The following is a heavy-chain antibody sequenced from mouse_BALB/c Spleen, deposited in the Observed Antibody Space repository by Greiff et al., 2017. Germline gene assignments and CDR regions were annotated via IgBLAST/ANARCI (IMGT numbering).Heavy chain of an antibody. CDR3: AKYGNEPWFAY. Sequence: EVHLVESGPGLVKPSQSLSLTCTVTGYSITSDYAWNWIRQFPGNKLEWMGYISYSGSTSYNPSLKSRISITRDTSKNQFFLQLNSVTTEDTATYYCAKYGNEPWFAYWGQGTLVTVSA. J-gene: IGHJ3*01. CDR2: ISYSGST. D-gene: IGHD2-1*01. CDR1: GYSITSDYA. V-gene: IGHV3-2*02.